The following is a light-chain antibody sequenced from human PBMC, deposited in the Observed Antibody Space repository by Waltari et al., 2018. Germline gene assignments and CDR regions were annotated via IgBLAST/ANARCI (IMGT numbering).Light chain of an antibody. J-gene: IGKJ2*01. V-gene: IGKV3-15*01. CDR1: QSVSSN. CDR3: QQYNDWPYT. CDR2: GAL. Sequence: MTQSPATLSVSPGERATLSCRASQSVSSNLAWYQQKPGQAPRLLIYGALTRATGIPARFSGSGSGTEFTLTISSMQSEDFAVYYCQQYNDWPYTFGQGTKLEIK.